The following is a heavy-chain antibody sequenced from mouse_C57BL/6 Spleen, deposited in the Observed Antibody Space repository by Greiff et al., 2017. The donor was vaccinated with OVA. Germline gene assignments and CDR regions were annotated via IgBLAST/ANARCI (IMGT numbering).Heavy chain of an antibody. CDR1: GYTFTSYW. Sequence: VQLQQPGAELVKPGASVKLSCKASGYTFTSYWMHWVKQRPGQGLEWIGMIHPNSGSTNYNEKFKSKATLTVDESSSTAYMQLSSLTSEDSAVYYCARTRGQITTVERYFDVWGTGTTVTVSS. V-gene: IGHV1-64*01. CDR3: ARTRGQITTVERYFDV. D-gene: IGHD1-1*01. CDR2: IHPNSGST. J-gene: IGHJ1*03.